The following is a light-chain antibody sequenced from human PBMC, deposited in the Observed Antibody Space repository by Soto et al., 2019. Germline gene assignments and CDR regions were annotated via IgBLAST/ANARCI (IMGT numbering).Light chain of an antibody. CDR1: QSVSAN. Sequence: EVVMTQSPATLSVSPGERATLSYRASQSVSANLARYQQKPGQAPRLLIHGASNRATGIPARFSGSGFGTEFILTISSLQSEDFAVYYCQQYNTWLWTFGQGTKVEI. CDR2: GAS. V-gene: IGKV3-15*01. J-gene: IGKJ1*01. CDR3: QQYNTWLWT.